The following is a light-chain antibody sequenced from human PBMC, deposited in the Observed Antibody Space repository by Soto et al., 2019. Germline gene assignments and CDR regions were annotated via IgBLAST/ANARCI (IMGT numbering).Light chain of an antibody. CDR2: DVN. CDR1: SSDVGAYNY. Sequence: QSALTQPASVSGSPGQSITISCTGTSSDVGAYNYVSWYRHHPGKAPKLMIFDVNSRPSGVSNRFSGSKSGNTASLTISGLQAEDEADYYCSSFTTSRTVVFGGGTKLTV. CDR3: SSFTTSRTVV. J-gene: IGLJ2*01. V-gene: IGLV2-14*03.